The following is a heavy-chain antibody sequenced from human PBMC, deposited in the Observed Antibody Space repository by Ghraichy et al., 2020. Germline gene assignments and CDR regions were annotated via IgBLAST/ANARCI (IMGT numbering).Heavy chain of an antibody. D-gene: IGHD6-6*01. Sequence: ESLNISCTVSGGSISSSSYYWGWIRQPPGKGLEWIGSIYYSGSTYYNPSLKSRVTISVDTSKNQFSLKLSSVTAADTAVYYCARQGTAARALGCWGQGTLVTVSS. V-gene: IGHV4-39*01. J-gene: IGHJ4*02. CDR2: IYYSGST. CDR3: ARQGTAARALGC. CDR1: GGSISSSSYY.